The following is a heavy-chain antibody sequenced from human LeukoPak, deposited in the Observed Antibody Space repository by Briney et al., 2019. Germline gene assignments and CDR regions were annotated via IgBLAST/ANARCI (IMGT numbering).Heavy chain of an antibody. J-gene: IGHJ4*02. CDR3: ARRRDGYNYLDY. CDR1: GGSIGSTSYY. V-gene: IGHV4-39*01. CDR2: IYYSGSA. Sequence: PSETLSPTCTVSGGSIGSTSYYWDWIRQPPGKGLEWIGSIYYSGSAYYNPSLKTRVTISVDTSKSQFSLTLSSVTAADTAVYYCARRRDGYNYLDYWGQGTLVTVSS. D-gene: IGHD5-24*01.